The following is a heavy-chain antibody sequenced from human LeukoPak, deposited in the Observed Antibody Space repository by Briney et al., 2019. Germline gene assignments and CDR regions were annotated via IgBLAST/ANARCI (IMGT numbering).Heavy chain of an antibody. D-gene: IGHD3-22*01. J-gene: IGHJ2*01. CDR2: ISSIGSTI. CDR1: GFTFSRYA. Sequence: GGSLRLSCAASGFTFSRYAMNWVRGAPGKGLEWVSYISSIGSTIYYADSVKGRFTISRDNAMNSLFLQMNSLRAEDTAVYYCAATYYYDSSGYSYWYFDRWGRGTLVTVSS. CDR3: AATYYYDSSGYSYWYFDR. V-gene: IGHV3-48*03.